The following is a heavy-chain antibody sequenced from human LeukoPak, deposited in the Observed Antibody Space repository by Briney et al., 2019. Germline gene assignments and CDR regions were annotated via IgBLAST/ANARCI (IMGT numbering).Heavy chain of an antibody. D-gene: IGHD3/OR15-3a*01. CDR3: ARYDFGAFDI. Sequence: SETLSLTCTVSGGSISGYYWSWIRQPPRTGLEWIGYLYHTGSTNYNPSLKSRVTISLDTSKNQFSLNLSSVTAADTAVYYCARYDFGAFDIWGQGTKVTVSS. V-gene: IGHV4-59*08. J-gene: IGHJ3*02. CDR2: LYHTGST. CDR1: GGSISGYY.